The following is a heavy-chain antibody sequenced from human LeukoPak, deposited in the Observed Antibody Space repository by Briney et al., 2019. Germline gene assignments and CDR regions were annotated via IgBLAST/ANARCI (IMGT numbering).Heavy chain of an antibody. CDR3: AREYASYTDNWFDP. D-gene: IGHD2-2*02. CDR2: ISAYNGNT. CDR1: GYTFTNYD. J-gene: IGHJ5*02. V-gene: IGHV1-18*01. Sequence: ASVKVSCKASGYTFTNYDISWVRQAPGQGLEWMGWISAYNGNTNYAQKLQGRVTMTTDTSTSTAYMELRSLRSDDTAVYYCAREYASYTDNWFDPWGQGTLVTVSS.